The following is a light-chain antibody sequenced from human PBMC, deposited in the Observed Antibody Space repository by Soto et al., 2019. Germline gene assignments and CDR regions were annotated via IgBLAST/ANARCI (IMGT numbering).Light chain of an antibody. Sequence: EIVLTQSPGTLSLSPGQRATLSCRASQTVNSIYLAWYQQKPGQAPRLLIYGASSRATGIPDRFSGSGSGTDFTLTISSLEPDDFAVYYCQHRSNWPPDFGPGTKVDIK. V-gene: IGKV3D-20*02. J-gene: IGKJ3*01. CDR3: QHRSNWPPD. CDR1: QTVNSIY. CDR2: GAS.